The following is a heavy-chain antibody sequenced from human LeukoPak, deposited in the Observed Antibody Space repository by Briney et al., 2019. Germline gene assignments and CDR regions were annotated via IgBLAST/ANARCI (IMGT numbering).Heavy chain of an antibody. V-gene: IGHV3-64D*09. CDR3: VKPLNYYDSSGYPLYFDY. J-gene: IGHJ4*02. Sequence: GGSLRLSCSASGFTFSSYAMHWVRQAPGKGLEYVSAISSNGGSTYYADSVKGRFTISRDNSKNTLYLQMSSLRAEDTAVYYCVKPLNYYDSSGYPLYFDYWGQGTLVTVSS. D-gene: IGHD3-22*01. CDR2: ISSNGGST. CDR1: GFTFSSYA.